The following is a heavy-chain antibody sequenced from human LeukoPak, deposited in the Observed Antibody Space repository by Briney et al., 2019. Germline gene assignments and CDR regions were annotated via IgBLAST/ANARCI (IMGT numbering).Heavy chain of an antibody. Sequence: GGSLRLSCAGSGFTFSDYSMNWVRQAPGKGLEWVSSISSIRSYIYYGDSVKGRFTISRDNAKNSLYLQMNSLRAEDTAVYYCAKGSGYSYGYFDYWGQGTLVTVSS. CDR1: GFTFSDYS. CDR2: ISSIRSYI. J-gene: IGHJ4*02. V-gene: IGHV3-21*04. D-gene: IGHD5-18*01. CDR3: AKGSGYSYGYFDY.